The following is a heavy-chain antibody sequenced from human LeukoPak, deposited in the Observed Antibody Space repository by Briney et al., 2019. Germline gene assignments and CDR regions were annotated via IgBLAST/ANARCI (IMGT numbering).Heavy chain of an antibody. Sequence: GESLKISCKGSGYSFTSYWIGWVRQMPGKGLEWMGNIDPSDSYTDYSPPFQGHVTISADKSISTAYLQWSSLKASDTAIYYCARRDYWGQGTLVTVSS. CDR2: IDPSDSYT. CDR3: ARRDY. J-gene: IGHJ4*02. V-gene: IGHV5-10-1*01. CDR1: GYSFTSYW.